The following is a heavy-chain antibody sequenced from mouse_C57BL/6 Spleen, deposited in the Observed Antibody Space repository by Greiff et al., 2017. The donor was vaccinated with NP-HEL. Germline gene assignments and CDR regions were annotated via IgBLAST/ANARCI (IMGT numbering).Heavy chain of an antibody. CDR3: ARRGYGSSYEDYAMDY. J-gene: IGHJ4*01. CDR1: GYTFTSYW. V-gene: IGHV1-59*01. D-gene: IGHD1-1*01. CDR2: IDPSDSYT. Sequence: QVQLQQPGAELVRPGTSVKLSCKASGYTFTSYWMHWVKQRPGQGLEWIGVIDPSDSYTNYHQKFKGKATLTVDTSSSTAYMQLSSLTSEDSAVYYCARRGYGSSYEDYAMDYWGQGTSVTVSS.